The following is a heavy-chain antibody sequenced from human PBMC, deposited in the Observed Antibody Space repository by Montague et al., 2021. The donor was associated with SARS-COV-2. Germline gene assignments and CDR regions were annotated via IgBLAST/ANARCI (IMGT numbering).Heavy chain of an antibody. CDR2: IYNSWST. CDR3: ARGKTWEGYSYCFDY. J-gene: IGHJ4*02. Sequence: SETLSLTCTVSGGSISSYYWCWIWIPPGKGQERIGIIYNSWSTHSNPSLKRRVTMSVATSKNQFSLTLSSVTAAATAVFYCARGKTWEGYSYCFDYWGQGTLVTVSS. D-gene: IGHD5-18*01. CDR1: GGSISSYY. V-gene: IGHV4-4*07.